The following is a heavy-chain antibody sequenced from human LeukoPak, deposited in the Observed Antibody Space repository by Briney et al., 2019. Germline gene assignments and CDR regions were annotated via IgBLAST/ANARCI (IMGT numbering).Heavy chain of an antibody. CDR2: IFNGNGT. V-gene: IGHV3-53*01. J-gene: IGHJ4*02. CDR3: ARVSLEIDY. CDR1: GFTVSSNY. Sequence: GGSLRLSCAASGFTVSSNYMSWVRQAPGKGLEWVSVIFNGNGTYYADSVKGRFTISRDNSKNTLYLQMNSLRAEDTAIYYCARVSLEIDYWGQGTLVSVPS.